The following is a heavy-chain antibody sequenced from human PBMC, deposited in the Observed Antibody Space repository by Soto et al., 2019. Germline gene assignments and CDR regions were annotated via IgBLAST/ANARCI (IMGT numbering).Heavy chain of an antibody. Sequence: QVQLVRSGAEVKKPGSSVKVSCKASGGTFSRYAISWVREAPGQGHAWMGGIIPIFGTANYAQKFQGRVTITADESTSTAYMELSSLRSEDTAVYYCASHSGWNYYYGMDVWGQGTTVTVSS. J-gene: IGHJ6*02. CDR3: ASHSGWNYYYGMDV. D-gene: IGHD3-22*01. CDR1: GGTFSRYA. CDR2: IIPIFGTA. V-gene: IGHV1-69*12.